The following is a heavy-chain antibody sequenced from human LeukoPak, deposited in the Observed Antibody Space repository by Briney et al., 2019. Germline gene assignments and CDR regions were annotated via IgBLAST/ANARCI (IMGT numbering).Heavy chain of an antibody. CDR1: GFTVSNYY. Sequence: PGGSLRLSCAASGFTVSNYYMNWVRQAPGKGLEWVSVIYTGGSTYYADSVKGRFTISRDNSKNTLFLQMNSLRAEDTTVYYCARAKQWLVQLFYSGMDVRGQGTTVTVTS. CDR3: ARAKQWLVQLFYSGMDV. V-gene: IGHV3-66*01. D-gene: IGHD6-19*01. J-gene: IGHJ6*02. CDR2: IYTGGST.